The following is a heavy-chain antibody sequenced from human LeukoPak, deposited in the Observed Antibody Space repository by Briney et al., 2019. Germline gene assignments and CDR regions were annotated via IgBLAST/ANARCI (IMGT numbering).Heavy chain of an antibody. V-gene: IGHV1-2*02. CDR2: INPNSGGT. J-gene: IGHJ3*02. CDR3: ARDRQLWGDAFDI. D-gene: IGHD5-18*01. CDR1: GYTFTGYY. Sequence: GASVKVSYKASGYTFTGYYMHWVRQAPGQGLEWMGWINPNSGGTNYAQKFQGRVTMTRDTSISTAYMELSRLRSDDTAVYYCARDRQLWGDAFDIWGQGTMVTVSS.